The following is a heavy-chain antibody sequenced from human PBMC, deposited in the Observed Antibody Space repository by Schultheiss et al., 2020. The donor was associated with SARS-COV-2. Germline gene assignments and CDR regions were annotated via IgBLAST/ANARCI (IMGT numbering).Heavy chain of an antibody. Sequence: SQTLSLTCAVYGGSFSGYYWGWIRQPPGKGLEWIGSIYHSGSTNYNPSLKSRVTMSVDTSKNQFSLKLSSVTAADTAVYYCARDSVILSYGDRWVGAMDVWGQGTTVTVSS. CDR1: GGSFSGYY. V-gene: IGHV4-34*01. J-gene: IGHJ6*02. D-gene: IGHD4-17*01. CDR2: IYHSGST. CDR3: ARDSVILSYGDRWVGAMDV.